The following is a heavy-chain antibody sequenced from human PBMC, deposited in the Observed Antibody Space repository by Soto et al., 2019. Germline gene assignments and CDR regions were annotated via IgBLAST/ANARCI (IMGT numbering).Heavy chain of an antibody. J-gene: IGHJ4*02. V-gene: IGHV4-39*01. CDR3: AGRGSPYDYVWGVKY. CDR2: IYYSGST. Sequence: SETLSLTCTVSGGSISSSSYYWGWIRQPPGKGLEWIGSIYYSGSTYYNPSLKSRVTISVDTSKNQFSLKLSSVTAADTAVYYCAGRGSPYDYVWGVKYWGQGTLVTVSS. D-gene: IGHD3-16*01. CDR1: GGSISSSSYY.